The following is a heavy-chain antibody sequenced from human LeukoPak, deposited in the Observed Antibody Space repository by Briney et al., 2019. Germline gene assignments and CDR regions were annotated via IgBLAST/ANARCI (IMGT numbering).Heavy chain of an antibody. Sequence: PSETLSLTCTVSGGSISSYYWSWIRQPPGKGLEWIGYIYYSGSTNYNPSLKSRVTISVDTSKNQFSLKLRSVTATDTAIYYCATAGYDNSGYYLDFDYWGQGTLVTVSS. CDR2: IYYSGST. CDR1: GGSISSYY. D-gene: IGHD3-22*01. CDR3: ATAGYDNSGYYLDFDY. J-gene: IGHJ4*02. V-gene: IGHV4-59*08.